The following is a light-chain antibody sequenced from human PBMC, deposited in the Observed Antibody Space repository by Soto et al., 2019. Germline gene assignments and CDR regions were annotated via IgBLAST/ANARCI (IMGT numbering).Light chain of an antibody. Sequence: LTPPASGSWFPGLSITISCTGTSSDVGSYNLVSWYQQHPGKAPKLMIYEGSKRPSGVSNRFSGSKSGNTASLTISGLQAEDEADYYCCSYAGTPYVFGTGTKVTVL. CDR2: EGS. CDR3: CSYAGTPYV. CDR1: SSDVGSYNL. V-gene: IGLV2-23*01. J-gene: IGLJ1*01.